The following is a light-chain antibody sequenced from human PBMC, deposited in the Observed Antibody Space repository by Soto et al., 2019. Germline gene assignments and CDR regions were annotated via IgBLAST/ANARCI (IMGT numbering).Light chain of an antibody. V-gene: IGLV4-69*01. CDR3: QTWGTGPRRV. CDR1: SGHSSYA. J-gene: IGLJ1*01. Sequence: QLVLTQSPSASASLGASVKLTCTLSSGHSSYAIAWHQQQPEKGPRYLMKLNSDGSHSKGDGIPDRFSGSSSGAERYLTISSLQSEDEADYYCQTWGTGPRRVFGTGTKLTVL. CDR2: LNSDGSH.